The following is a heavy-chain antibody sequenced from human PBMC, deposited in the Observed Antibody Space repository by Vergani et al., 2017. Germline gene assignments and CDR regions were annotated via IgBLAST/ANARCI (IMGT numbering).Heavy chain of an antibody. CDR3: ARAGLPFYAFYMDV. V-gene: IGHV4-39*07. CDR2: INHSGST. CDR1: NDSVSNTFYY. J-gene: IGHJ6*03. Sequence: QVQLQESGPGLVKPSETLSLTCTVSNDSVSNTFYYWGWIRQTPGKGLEWIGEINHSGSTNYNPSLKSRVTISVDTSKNQFSLKLTSVTAADTAVYFCARAGLPFYAFYMDVWGKGITVTVSS. D-gene: IGHD2/OR15-2a*01.